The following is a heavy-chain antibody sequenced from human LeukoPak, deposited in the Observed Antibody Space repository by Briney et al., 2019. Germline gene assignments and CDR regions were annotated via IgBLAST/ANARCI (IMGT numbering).Heavy chain of an antibody. J-gene: IGHJ4*02. Sequence: SETLSLTCTVSGGSISSSSYYWGWIRQPPGKGLEWIGSIYYSGSTYYNPSLKSRVTISVDTSKNQFSLKLSSVTAADTAVYYCARAKYSGSYKIDYWGQGTLVTVSS. D-gene: IGHD1-26*01. CDR3: ARAKYSGSYKIDY. CDR1: GGSISSSSYY. CDR2: IYYSGST. V-gene: IGHV4-39*07.